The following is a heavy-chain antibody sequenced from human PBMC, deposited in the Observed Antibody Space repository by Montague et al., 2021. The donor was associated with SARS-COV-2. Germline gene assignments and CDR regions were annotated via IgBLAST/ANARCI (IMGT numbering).Heavy chain of an antibody. CDR3: FIFCGGDCRNEAFDF. Sequence: SLRLSCATSGFNFRGYGMSWARRAPGKGLEWVGFIRSEATGGTTNYAASVRGRFTISRDDSKSILYLQMNSLEIEDTALYYCFIFCGGDCRNEAFDFWGQGTMVTILS. CDR2: IRSEATGGTT. D-gene: IGHD2-21*02. V-gene: IGHV3-49*04. CDR1: GFNFRGYG. J-gene: IGHJ3*01.